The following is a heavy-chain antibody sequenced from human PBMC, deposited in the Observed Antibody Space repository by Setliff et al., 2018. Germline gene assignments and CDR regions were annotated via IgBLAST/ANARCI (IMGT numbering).Heavy chain of an antibody. CDR2: INHSGST. CDR3: ARERGLGYGSSTSCRYYYYGMDV. J-gene: IGHJ6*02. Sequence: PSETLSLTCAVYGGSLSGYYWSWIRQPPGKGLEWIGEINHSGSTNYNPSLKSRVTISVDTSKNQFSLKLSSVTAADTAVYYCARERGLGYGSSTSCRYYYYGMDVWGQGPTVTVSS. V-gene: IGHV4-34*01. D-gene: IGHD2-2*01. CDR1: GGSLSGYY.